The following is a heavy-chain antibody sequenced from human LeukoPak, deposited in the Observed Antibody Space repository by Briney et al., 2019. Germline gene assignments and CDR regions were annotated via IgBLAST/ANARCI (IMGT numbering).Heavy chain of an antibody. Sequence: GGSLRLSCAASEFTFRDYNMNWIRQAPGKGLEWVSHITSGDSTTFYADSVNGRFTISRDNSKNTLYLQMNSLRAEDTAVYYCAKILGATVDSWGQGTLVTVSS. CDR3: AKILGATVDS. CDR2: ITSGDSTT. J-gene: IGHJ4*02. V-gene: IGHV3-11*01. D-gene: IGHD5-12*01. CDR1: EFTFRDYN.